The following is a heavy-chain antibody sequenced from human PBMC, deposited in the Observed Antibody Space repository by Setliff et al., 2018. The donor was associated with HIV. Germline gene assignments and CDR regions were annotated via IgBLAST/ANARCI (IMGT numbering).Heavy chain of an antibody. CDR3: GRVRYCSGGSCYGGEYWFDP. V-gene: IGHV1-46*01. Sequence: ASVKVSCKPSGYSFTNHYMHWVRQAPGQGLEWMGVINPTGGSTRNTKKFQGRVAMTRDPSTSTGYMELSSLRSEDTAGYYCGRVRYCSGGSCYGGEYWFDPWGQGTLVTVSS. CDR2: INPTGGST. J-gene: IGHJ5*02. CDR1: GYSFTNHY. D-gene: IGHD2-15*01.